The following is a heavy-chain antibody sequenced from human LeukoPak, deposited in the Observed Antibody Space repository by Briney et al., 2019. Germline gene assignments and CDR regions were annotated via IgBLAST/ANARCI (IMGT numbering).Heavy chain of an antibody. CDR2: ISGSGGST. V-gene: IGHV3-23*01. Sequence: GGSLRLSCAASGFTFSSYAMSWVRQAPGKGLEWVSAISGSGGSTYYADSVKGRFTISRDNSKNTLYLQMNSLKTEDTAVYYCTRPGRGNYYEFWGQGVLVIVSS. CDR1: GFTFSSYA. CDR3: TRPGRGNYYEF. J-gene: IGHJ4*02. D-gene: IGHD1-1*01.